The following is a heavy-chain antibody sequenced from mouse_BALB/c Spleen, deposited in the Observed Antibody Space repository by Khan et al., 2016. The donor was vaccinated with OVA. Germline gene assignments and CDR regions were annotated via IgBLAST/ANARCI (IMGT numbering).Heavy chain of an antibody. Sequence: VQLMESGPELVKPGASVKISCKASGYSFTGYFMNWVMQSHGKSLEWIGRINPHIGETFYNQMFKGMATLTVDESSSPAHMELRSLASEDSAGYYCARIYGSDFDYWGQGTPRTVSS. D-gene: IGHD1-1*01. J-gene: IGHJ2*01. CDR3: ARIYGSDFDY. CDR2: INPHIGET. CDR1: GYSFTGYF. V-gene: IGHV1-20*02.